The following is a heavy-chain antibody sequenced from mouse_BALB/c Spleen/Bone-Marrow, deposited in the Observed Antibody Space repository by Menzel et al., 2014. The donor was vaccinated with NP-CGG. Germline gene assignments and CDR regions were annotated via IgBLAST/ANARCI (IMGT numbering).Heavy chain of an antibody. D-gene: IGHD1-1*01. J-gene: IGHJ1*01. CDR2: IWGGGST. Sequence: VMLVESGPGLVAPSQSLSTTCTVSGFSLSRYSVHWVRQPPGKGLEWLGMIWGGGSTDYNSALKSRLSISKDNSKSQVFLKMNSLQTDDTAMYYCARVVATDWYFDVWGAGTTVTVSS. CDR1: GFSLSRYS. V-gene: IGHV2-6-4*01. CDR3: ARVVATDWYFDV.